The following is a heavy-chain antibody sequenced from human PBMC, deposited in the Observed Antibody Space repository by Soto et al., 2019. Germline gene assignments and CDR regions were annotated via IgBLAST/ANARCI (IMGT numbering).Heavy chain of an antibody. Sequence: QVQLVQSGAEVKKPGSSVKVSCKASGGTFSSYAISWVRQAPGQGLEWMGGIIPIFGTANYAQKFQGRVTITADESPSTAYMELGSLRSEDTAVYYCASSGYQIKYYYYYGMDVWGQGTTVTVSS. CDR2: IIPIFGTA. CDR1: GGTFSSYA. D-gene: IGHD3-22*01. J-gene: IGHJ6*02. CDR3: ASSGYQIKYYYYYGMDV. V-gene: IGHV1-69*12.